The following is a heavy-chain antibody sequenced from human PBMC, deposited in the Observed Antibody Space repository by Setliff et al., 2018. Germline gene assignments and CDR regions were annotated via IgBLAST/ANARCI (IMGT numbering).Heavy chain of an antibody. D-gene: IGHD1-1*01. V-gene: IGHV3-23*01. J-gene: IGHJ4*02. CDR1: TFTFSKYA. Sequence: PGGSLRLSCVASTFTFSKYAVTWVRQAPGKGLEWASSIHVSGGSTYYADSVKGRFTISRDNSRNTLYLQMNSLRAEDSAVYYCARDQARWLVAAGTFDYWGQGTLVTVSS. CDR2: IHVSGGST. CDR3: ARDQARWLVAAGTFDY.